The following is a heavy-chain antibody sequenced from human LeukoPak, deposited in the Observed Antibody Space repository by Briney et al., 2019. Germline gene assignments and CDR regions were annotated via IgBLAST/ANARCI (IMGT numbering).Heavy chain of an antibody. J-gene: IGHJ2*01. CDR1: GFTFSNYA. D-gene: IGHD2-8*01. CDR3: AKDAGNEYGYFDL. Sequence: GGSLRLSCAASGFTFSNYAMSWVRQAPGKGLEWVSTISGSGGSTYSADSVKGRFTMSRDNSKNTLDLQVKSLTAEDTAVYYCAKDAGNEYGYFDLWGRGTLVTVSS. CDR2: ISGSGGST. V-gene: IGHV3-23*01.